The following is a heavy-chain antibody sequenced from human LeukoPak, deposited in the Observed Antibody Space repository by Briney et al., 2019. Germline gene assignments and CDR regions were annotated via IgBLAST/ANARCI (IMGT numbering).Heavy chain of an antibody. D-gene: IGHD2/OR15-2a*01. CDR3: ARDRSPENRYYFYMDV. CDR1: GFTFRTYA. Sequence: GGSLRLSCAASGFTFRTYAIHWVRQAPGKGLEWVAVISFDGSNKYYTNSVKGRFTISRDNSMSALYLQMHNLRAEDTAVYYCARDRSPENRYYFYMDVWGKGTTVTVSS. J-gene: IGHJ6*03. V-gene: IGHV3-30-3*01. CDR2: ISFDGSNK.